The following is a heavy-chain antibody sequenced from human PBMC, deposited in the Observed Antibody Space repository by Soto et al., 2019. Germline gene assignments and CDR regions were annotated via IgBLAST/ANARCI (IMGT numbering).Heavy chain of an antibody. J-gene: IGHJ3*02. CDR2: ISYAGSNK. V-gene: IGHV3-30*18. CDR3: AKGTGSGYTDAFDI. Sequence: GGSLRLSCAASGFTFSSYGMHWVRQAPGKGLEWVAVISYAGSNKFHADYVKGRFTVSGDNSKNTLYLKMNNLKPEDTAVYYCAKGTGSGYTDAFDIWGQGTMVTVSS. D-gene: IGHD3-22*01. CDR1: GFTFSSYG.